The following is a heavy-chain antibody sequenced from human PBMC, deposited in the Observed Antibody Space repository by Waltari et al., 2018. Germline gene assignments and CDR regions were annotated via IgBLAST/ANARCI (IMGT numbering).Heavy chain of an antibody. CDR1: GYTFISHD. CDR2: MNPNSGNT. J-gene: IGHJ5*02. D-gene: IGHD3-10*01. V-gene: IGHV1-8*01. Sequence: QVQLVQSGAEVKKAGASVKVSCKASGYTFISHDINWVRQATGQGLEWMGWMNPNSGNTGYAQKFQGRVTMTRNTSISTAYRELNRLTAEDTAVYYGARAFRSSWFGAWLDPWGQGTPVAVSS. CDR3: ARAFRSSWFGAWLDP.